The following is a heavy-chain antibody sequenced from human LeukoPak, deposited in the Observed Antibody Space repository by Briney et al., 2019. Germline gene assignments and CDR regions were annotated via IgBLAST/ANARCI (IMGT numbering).Heavy chain of an antibody. CDR3: ARVYSSSWNYFDY. V-gene: IGHV3-30-3*01. J-gene: IGHJ4*02. CDR1: GFTFSSYA. Sequence: GGSLRLSCAASGFTFSSYAMHWVRQAPGKGLEWVAVISYDGSNKYYADFVKGRFTISRDNSKNTLYLQMNSLRAEDTAVYYCARVYSSSWNYFDYWGQGTLVTVSS. D-gene: IGHD6-13*01. CDR2: ISYDGSNK.